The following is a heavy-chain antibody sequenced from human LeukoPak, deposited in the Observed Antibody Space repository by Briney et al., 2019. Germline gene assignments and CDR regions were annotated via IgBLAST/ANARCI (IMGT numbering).Heavy chain of an antibody. Sequence: QAGGSLRLSCAASGYSFGSYGMHWVRQAPGKGLEWVALIWYDGSNKYYADSVKGRFTISRDNARNSLYLQMNSLRAEDTAVYYCARETARGFDYWGQGTLVTVSS. J-gene: IGHJ4*02. CDR1: GYSFGSYG. V-gene: IGHV3-33*01. D-gene: IGHD6-6*01. CDR3: ARETARGFDY. CDR2: IWYDGSNK.